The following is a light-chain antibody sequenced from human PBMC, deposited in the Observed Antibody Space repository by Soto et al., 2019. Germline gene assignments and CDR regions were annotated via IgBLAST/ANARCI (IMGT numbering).Light chain of an antibody. CDR3: QQYGGSPYT. V-gene: IGKV3-20*01. Sequence: EIVLTQSPGTLSLSPGERATLSCRASQSVGNSYLAWYQQKPGQAPRLLIYGASSRATGIPDRFTGSGSGTDFTLTISELEPEDFAVYYCQQYGGSPYTFGQGT. CDR1: QSVGNSY. CDR2: GAS. J-gene: IGKJ2*01.